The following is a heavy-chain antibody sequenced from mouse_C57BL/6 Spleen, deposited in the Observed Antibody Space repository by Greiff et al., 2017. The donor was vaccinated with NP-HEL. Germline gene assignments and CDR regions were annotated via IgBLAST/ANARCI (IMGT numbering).Heavy chain of an antibody. CDR2: INPNNGGT. CDR1: GYTFTDYY. D-gene: IGHD2-4*01. CDR3: ARGEYDYEYFDV. V-gene: IGHV1-26*01. Sequence: EVQLQQSGPELVKPGASVKISCKASGYTFTDYYMNWVKQSHGKSLEWIGDINPNNGGTSYNQKFKGKATLTVDKSSSTAYMELRSLTSEDSAGYYCARGEYDYEYFDVWGTGTTVTVSS. J-gene: IGHJ1*03.